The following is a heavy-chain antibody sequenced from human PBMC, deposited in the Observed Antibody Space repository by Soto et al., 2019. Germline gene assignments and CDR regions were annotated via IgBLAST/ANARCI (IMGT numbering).Heavy chain of an antibody. J-gene: IGHJ6*03. CDR3: ARDSGTDHYYYMDV. CDR1: GGSISTYF. Sequence: QVQLQESGPGLVKPSETLSLTCTVSGGSISTYFWGWIRQPPRKGLEWIGYIYYDGSTKSNPSLKSRVTISVDTSKNQFSLKLSSVTAADTAVYYCARDSGTDHYYYMDVWGKGTTVTVSS. D-gene: IGHD3-10*01. V-gene: IGHV4-59*01. CDR2: IYYDGST.